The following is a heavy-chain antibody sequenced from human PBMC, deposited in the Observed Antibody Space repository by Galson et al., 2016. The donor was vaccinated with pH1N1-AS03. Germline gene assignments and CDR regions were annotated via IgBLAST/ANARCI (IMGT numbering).Heavy chain of an antibody. CDR3: GRELWGGCEY. V-gene: IGHV3-7*03. CDR2: IHPDGSEK. CDR1: GFSFSTYW. D-gene: IGHD3-3*01. Sequence: SLRLSCAASGFSFSTYWMSWVRQAPGKGPEWVANIHPDGSEKYYGYSVKGRFTISRDNAKNSLDLQMNSLRAEDTAVYYCGRELWGGCEYWGQGTLVTVSS. J-gene: IGHJ4*02.